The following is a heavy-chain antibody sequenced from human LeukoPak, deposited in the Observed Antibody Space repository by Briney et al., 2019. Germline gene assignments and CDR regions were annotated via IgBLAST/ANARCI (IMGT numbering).Heavy chain of an antibody. D-gene: IGHD6-13*01. CDR3: ASEYSSHWYTPANY. J-gene: IGHJ4*02. V-gene: IGHV3-7*01. CDR1: GFTFNNYW. Sequence: LPGGSLRLSCVASGFTFNNYWMGWVRQAPGKGLEWVANINQDESERSYVDSVKGRFTISRDNVKNSLYLQMNNLRVEDTAVYYCASEYSSHWYTPANYWGQGTLVTVSS. CDR2: INQDESER.